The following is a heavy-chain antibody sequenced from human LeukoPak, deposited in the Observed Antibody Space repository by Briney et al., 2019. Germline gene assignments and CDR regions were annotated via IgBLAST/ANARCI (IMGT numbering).Heavy chain of an antibody. V-gene: IGHV4-59*01. J-gene: IGHJ6*03. Sequence: SETLSLTRNVSGGSFSSYYWSWIRQPPGKGLEWIGYIYYSGSTNYNPSLKSRVTISVDTSKNQFSLKLTSVTAADTAVYYCARMGPPLRGVRYYYYMDVWGKGTTVTVSS. CDR1: GGSFSSYY. D-gene: IGHD3-10*01. CDR2: IYYSGST. CDR3: ARMGPPLRGVRYYYYMDV.